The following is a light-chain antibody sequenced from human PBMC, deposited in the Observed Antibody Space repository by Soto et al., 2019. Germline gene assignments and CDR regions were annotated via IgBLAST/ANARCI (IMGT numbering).Light chain of an antibody. CDR1: SSDVGGYNF. V-gene: IGLV2-14*01. Sequence: QSVLTQPASVSGSPGQSITISCTGTSSDVGGYNFVSWYQQHPGKAPRLMIFEVNNRPSGVPDRFSGSKSGNTASLTISGLQAEDEADYYCSSYTFSSTLVVFGGGTKLTVL. CDR2: EVN. CDR3: SSYTFSSTLVV. J-gene: IGLJ3*02.